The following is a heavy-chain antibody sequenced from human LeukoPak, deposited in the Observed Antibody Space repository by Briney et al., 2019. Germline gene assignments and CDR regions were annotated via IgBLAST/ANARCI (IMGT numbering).Heavy chain of an antibody. CDR2: IYTSGST. CDR1: GGSISSYY. V-gene: IGHV4-4*07. J-gene: IGHJ4*02. D-gene: IGHD1-26*01. CDR3: ARAGYIVGATLFDY. Sequence: PSETLSLTCTVSGGSISSYYWSWIRQPAGKGLEWIGRIYTSGSTNYNPSLKSRVTMSVDTSKNQFSLKLSSVTAADTAVYYCARAGYIVGATLFDYWGQGTLVTLSS.